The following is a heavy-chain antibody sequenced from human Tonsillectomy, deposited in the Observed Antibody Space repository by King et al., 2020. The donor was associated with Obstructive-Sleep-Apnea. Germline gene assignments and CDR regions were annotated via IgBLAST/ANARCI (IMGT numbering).Heavy chain of an antibody. D-gene: IGHD3-10*01. Sequence: VQLVESGGGVVQPGRSLRLSCAASGFIFSTYGIHWVRQAPGKGLEWVAFISHDGTKTYFADSGKGRFTISRDNSRDTLYLQMNSLRAEDTAVYHCAKVRAEWFGELWMADHWGQGTQVTVSS. V-gene: IGHV3-30*18. J-gene: IGHJ4*02. CDR1: GFIFSTYG. CDR3: AKVRAEWFGELWMADH. CDR2: ISHDGTKT.